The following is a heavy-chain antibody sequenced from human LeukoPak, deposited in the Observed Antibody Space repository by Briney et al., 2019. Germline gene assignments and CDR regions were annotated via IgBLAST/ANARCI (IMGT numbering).Heavy chain of an antibody. CDR2: INHSGST. V-gene: IGHV4-34*01. Sequence: SETLSLTCAVYGGSFSGYYWSWIRQPPGKGLEWIGEINHSGSTNYNPSLKSRVTISVDTSKNQFSLKLSSVTAADTAVYYCARLTGYSSAWGVDYYYYMDVWGRGTTVTISS. CDR3: ARLTGYSSAWGVDYYYYMDV. D-gene: IGHD6-19*01. J-gene: IGHJ6*03. CDR1: GGSFSGYY.